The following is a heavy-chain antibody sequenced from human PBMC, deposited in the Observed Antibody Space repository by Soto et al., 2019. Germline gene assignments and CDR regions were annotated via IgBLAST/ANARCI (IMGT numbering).Heavy chain of an antibody. Sequence: EVQLVESGGGLVQPGGSLRLSCAASRFTFSNNYMAWVRQAPGKGLEWVSFIYSGGGTGYAEGVRCRLTISRASSTNTLYLRLSGVRAEDSAVYFCARQSGAGRFDSGDVWGRGTTVIVSS. CDR3: ARQSGAGRFDSGDV. CDR1: RFTFSNNY. V-gene: IGHV3-66*04. J-gene: IGHJ6*04. D-gene: IGHD3-10*01. CDR2: IYSGGGT.